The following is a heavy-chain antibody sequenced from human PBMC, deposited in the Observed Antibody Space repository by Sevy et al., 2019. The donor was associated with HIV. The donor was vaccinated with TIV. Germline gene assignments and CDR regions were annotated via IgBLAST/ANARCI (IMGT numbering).Heavy chain of an antibody. CDR3: AREGAGGFDY. J-gene: IGHJ4*02. CDR1: GFTFSGYW. Sequence: GGFLRLSCAASGFTFSGYWMSWVRQAPGKGLQWVANIKQDGSKNEFVDSVKGRFTISRDNPKNSLYLQMNSLRAQVTAVYYCAREGAGGFDYWGQGTLVTVSS. CDR2: IKQDGSKN. V-gene: IGHV3-7*01. D-gene: IGHD2-15*01.